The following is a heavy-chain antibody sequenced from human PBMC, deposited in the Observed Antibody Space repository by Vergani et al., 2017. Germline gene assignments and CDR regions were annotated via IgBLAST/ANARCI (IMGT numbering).Heavy chain of an antibody. CDR2: INPNSGGT. CDR3: ARDLLGFYGDSDYYYYGMDV. CDR1: GYTFTGYY. Sequence: QVQLVQSGAEVKTPGASVKVSCKASGYTFTGYYMHWVRQAPGQGLEWMGWINPNSGGTNYAQKFQGRVTMSRDTSISTAYMELSRLRSDDTAVYYCARDLLGFYGDSDYYYYGMDVWGQGTTVTVSS. V-gene: IGHV1-2*02. J-gene: IGHJ6*02. D-gene: IGHD4-17*01.